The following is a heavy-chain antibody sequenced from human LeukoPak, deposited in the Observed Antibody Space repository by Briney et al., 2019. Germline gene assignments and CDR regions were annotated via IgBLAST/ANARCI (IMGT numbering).Heavy chain of an antibody. Sequence: GGSLRLSCVGSGVSFTSHSMNWVRQAPGKGLEWVSAISGSGYSTYYADSVKGRFTISRDNSKNTLYLQMNSLRAEDTAVYYCAKEAGYSGYDYPDYWGQGTLVTVSS. CDR2: ISGSGYST. J-gene: IGHJ4*02. CDR3: AKEAGYSGYDYPDY. CDR1: GVSFTSHS. D-gene: IGHD5-12*01. V-gene: IGHV3-23*01.